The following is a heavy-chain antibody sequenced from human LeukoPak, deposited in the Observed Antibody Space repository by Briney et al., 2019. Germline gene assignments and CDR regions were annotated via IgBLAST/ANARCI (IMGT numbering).Heavy chain of an antibody. CDR1: GFTFSSYA. J-gene: IGHJ4*02. Sequence: GGSLRLSCAASGFTFSSYAMSWVRQAPGKGLEWVSAISGSGGSTYYADSVKGRFTISRDNSKNTPYLQMNSLRAEDTAVYYCAKDHYYDSSGYFDYWGQGTLVTVSS. CDR2: ISGSGGST. CDR3: AKDHYYDSSGYFDY. D-gene: IGHD3-22*01. V-gene: IGHV3-23*01.